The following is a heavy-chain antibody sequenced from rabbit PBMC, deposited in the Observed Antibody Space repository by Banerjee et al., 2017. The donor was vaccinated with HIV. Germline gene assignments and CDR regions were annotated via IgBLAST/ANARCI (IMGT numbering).Heavy chain of an antibody. CDR1: GFTISSSY. CDR2: IDPIFGST. J-gene: IGHJ4*01. D-gene: IGHD7-1*01. CDR3: ARAGYVGVGYTTHFNL. V-gene: IGHV1S7*01. Sequence: QLKESGGGLVQPGGSLKLSCKASGFTISSSYWMCWVRQAPGKGLEWIGCIDPIFGSTDYATWVNGRFTISSHSAQNTLYLQLNSLTAADTATYVCARAGYVGVGYTTHFNLWGPGTLVTVS.